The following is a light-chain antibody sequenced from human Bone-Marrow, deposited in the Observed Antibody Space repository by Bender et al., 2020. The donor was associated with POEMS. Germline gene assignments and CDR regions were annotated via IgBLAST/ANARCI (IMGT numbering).Light chain of an antibody. Sequence: QSALTQPRSVSGSPGQSVTISCTGSSSDVGEESYVSWSQQHPGKAPKVMIYDVTKRTSGVSNRFSGSKSGNTASLTISGLQAEDEADYYGDSFTATSTYVFGTGTTVTVL. CDR1: SSDVGEESY. CDR3: DSFTATSTYV. J-gene: IGLJ1*01. V-gene: IGLV2-11*01. CDR2: DVT.